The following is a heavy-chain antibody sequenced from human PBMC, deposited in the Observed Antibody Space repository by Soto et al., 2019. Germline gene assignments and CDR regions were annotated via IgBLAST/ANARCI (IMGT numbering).Heavy chain of an antibody. D-gene: IGHD2-15*01. CDR2: ISGSGGST. J-gene: IGHJ4*02. CDR1: GFTFSSYA. V-gene: IGHV3-23*01. CDR3: AKDYRIVVVVAAYFDY. Sequence: PGGSLRLSCAASGFTFSSYAMSWVRQAPGKGLEWVSAISGSGGSTYYADSVKGRFTISRDNSKNTLYLQMNSLRAEDTAVYYCAKDYRIVVVVAAYFDYWGQGTLVTVSS.